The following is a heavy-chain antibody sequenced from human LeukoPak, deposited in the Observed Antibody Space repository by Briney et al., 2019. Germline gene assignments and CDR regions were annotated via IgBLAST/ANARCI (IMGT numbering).Heavy chain of an antibody. V-gene: IGHV3-21*01. CDR2: ISSSSSYI. D-gene: IGHD3-22*01. CDR3: ARDHYDSSGSLDY. Sequence: GGSLRLSCAASGFTFSSYAMSWVRQAPGKGLEWVSSISSSSSYIYYADSVKGRFTISRDNAKNSLYLQMNSLRAEDTAVYYCARDHYDSSGSLDYWGQGTLVTVSS. CDR1: GFTFSSYA. J-gene: IGHJ4*02.